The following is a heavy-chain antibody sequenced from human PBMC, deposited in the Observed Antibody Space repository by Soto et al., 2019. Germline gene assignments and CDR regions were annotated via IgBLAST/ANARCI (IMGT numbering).Heavy chain of an antibody. CDR2: ISGSGGST. CDR3: AKDLGNFRSSSSGEDY. J-gene: IGHJ4*02. D-gene: IGHD6-6*01. Sequence: GSLRLSCAASGFTFSSYAMSWVRQAPGKGLEWVSAISGSGGSTYYADSVKGRFTISRDNSKNTLYLQMNSLRAEDTAVYYCAKDLGNFRSSSSGEDYWGQGTLVTVSS. CDR1: GFTFSSYA. V-gene: IGHV3-23*01.